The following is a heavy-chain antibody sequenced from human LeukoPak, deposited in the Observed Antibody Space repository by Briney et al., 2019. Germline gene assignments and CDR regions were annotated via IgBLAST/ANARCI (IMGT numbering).Heavy chain of an antibody. CDR1: GGSISSGGYS. D-gene: IGHD6-13*01. J-gene: IGHJ3*02. CDR3: ARPTTLYSSKGGAFDI. Sequence: SETLSLTCAVSGGSISSGGYSWSWIRQPPGKGLEWIGYIYYNGSAYYNPSLKSRVTISVDTSKNQFSLKLSSVTAADTAVYYCARPTTLYSSKGGAFDIWGQGTMVTVSS. CDR2: IYYNGSA. V-gene: IGHV4-30-4*07.